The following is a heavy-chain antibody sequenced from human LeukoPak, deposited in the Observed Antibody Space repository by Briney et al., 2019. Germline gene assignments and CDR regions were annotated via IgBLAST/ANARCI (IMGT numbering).Heavy chain of an antibody. CDR1: GFTFSSYS. V-gene: IGHV3-21*01. CDR3: ARDIVVATGYGMDV. J-gene: IGHJ6*02. CDR2: ISSSSSYI. Sequence: PGGSLRLSCAASGFTFSSYSMNWVRQAPGKGLEWVSSISSSSSYIYYADSVKGRFTFSRDNAKNSLYLQMNSLRAEDTAVYYCARDIVVATGYGMDVWGQGTTVTVSS. D-gene: IGHD5-12*01.